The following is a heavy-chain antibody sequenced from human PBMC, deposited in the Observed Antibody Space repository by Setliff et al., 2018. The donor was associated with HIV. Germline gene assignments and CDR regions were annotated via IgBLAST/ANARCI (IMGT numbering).Heavy chain of an antibody. J-gene: IGHJ6*03. D-gene: IGHD6-6*01. CDR2: IYTSGST. Sequence: PSETLSLTCTVSGGSISSYYGSWIRQPPGKGLEWVGYIYTSGSTNYNPSLKSRVTISVDTSKNQFSLKLSSVTAADTAVYYCASLAIRPIEYSSSSAYYYYMDVWGKGTTVTVSS. V-gene: IGHV4-4*08. CDR1: GGSISSYY. CDR3: ASLAIRPIEYSSSSAYYYYMDV.